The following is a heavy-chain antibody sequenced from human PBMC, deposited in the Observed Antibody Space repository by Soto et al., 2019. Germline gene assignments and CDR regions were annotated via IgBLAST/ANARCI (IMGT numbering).Heavy chain of an antibody. Sequence: SETLSLTCTVSGGSISSYDWSWIRQPPGKGLEWIGYIYYSGSTNYNPSLNSRVTISVDTSKNQFSLKLSSVTAADTAVYYCARDQTVSWFDPWGQGTLVTVS. CDR2: IYYSGST. D-gene: IGHD2-21*02. J-gene: IGHJ5*02. V-gene: IGHV4-59*12. CDR1: GGSISSYD. CDR3: ARDQTVSWFDP.